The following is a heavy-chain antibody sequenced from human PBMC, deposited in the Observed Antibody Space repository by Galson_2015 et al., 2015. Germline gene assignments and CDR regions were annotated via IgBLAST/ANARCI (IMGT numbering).Heavy chain of an antibody. D-gene: IGHD6-19*01. CDR3: AREEDSSGWLDAFDI. CDR2: TYYRSKWYN. J-gene: IGHJ3*02. Sequence: CAISGDSVSSNSAAWNWIRQSPSRGLEWLGRTYYRSKWYNDYAVSVKSRITINPDTSKNQFSLQLNSVTPEDTAVYYCAREEDSSGWLDAFDIWGQGTMVTVSS. CDR1: GDSVSSNSAA. V-gene: IGHV6-1*01.